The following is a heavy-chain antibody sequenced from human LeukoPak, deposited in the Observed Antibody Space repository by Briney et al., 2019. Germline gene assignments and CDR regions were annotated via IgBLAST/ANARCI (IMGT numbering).Heavy chain of an antibody. J-gene: IGHJ3*02. CDR1: GGSIISRTYY. Sequence: PSEPLSLPCTVSGGSIISRTYYWGWIRQPPGKGLEWIGSIYYSGSTYYNPSLKSRVTISVDTSKNQFSLKLSSVTAADTAVYYCARWLRDGYNFDAFDIWGQGTMVTVSS. CDR3: ARWLRDGYNFDAFDI. CDR2: IYYSGST. V-gene: IGHV4-39*01. D-gene: IGHD5-24*01.